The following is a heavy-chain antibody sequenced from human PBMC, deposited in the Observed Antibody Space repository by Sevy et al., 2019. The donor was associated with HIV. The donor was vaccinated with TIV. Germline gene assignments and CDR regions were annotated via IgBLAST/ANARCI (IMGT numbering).Heavy chain of an antibody. Sequence: GGSLRLSCSASGFTFSSFSMHWVRQAPGKGLEYVSSINPNGGSTYDADSVKGRFTISRDNSKNTLYLQMSSLRIEDTAVYYCVKGVVVIATYFDYWGQGTLVTVSS. V-gene: IGHV3-64D*06. J-gene: IGHJ4*02. CDR1: GFTFSSFS. CDR2: INPNGGST. CDR3: VKGVVVIATYFDY. D-gene: IGHD2-21*01.